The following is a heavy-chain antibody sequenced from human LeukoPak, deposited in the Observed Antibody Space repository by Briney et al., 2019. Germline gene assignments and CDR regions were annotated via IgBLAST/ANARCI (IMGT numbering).Heavy chain of an antibody. CDR3: ASYPRYSSSPPFDY. V-gene: IGHV1-2*02. CDR1: GYIFTGQD. D-gene: IGHD6-6*01. CDR2: INPNTGGT. Sequence: ASVKVSCKASGYIFTGQDMYWVRQAPGQGLEWMGWINPNTGGTHYAQRFQGRVTMTRDTSISTAYMELSSLRSDDTAVYYCASYPRYSSSPPFDYWGQGTLVTVSS. J-gene: IGHJ4*02.